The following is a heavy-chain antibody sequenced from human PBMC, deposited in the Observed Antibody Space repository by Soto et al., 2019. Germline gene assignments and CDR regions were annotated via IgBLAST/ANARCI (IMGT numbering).Heavy chain of an antibody. CDR3: ATSYGNAWYNY. J-gene: IGHJ4*02. D-gene: IGHD6-13*01. V-gene: IGHV3-9*01. Sequence: PGGSLRLSCAASGFTFDDYAMHWVRQAPGKGLEWVSGISWNSGSIGYADSVKGRFTISRDNAKNQFTLQLTSVTVADTAVYYCATSYGNAWYNYWGQGTQVTVSS. CDR2: ISWNSGSI. CDR1: GFTFDDYA.